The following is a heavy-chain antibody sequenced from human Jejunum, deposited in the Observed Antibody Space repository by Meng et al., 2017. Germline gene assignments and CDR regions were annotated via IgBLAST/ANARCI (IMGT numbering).Heavy chain of an antibody. CDR2: IYWDDDK. D-gene: IGHD6-25*01. CDR1: GFSLRPRTVG. J-gene: IGHJ5*02. CDR3: AHRIAYSSDYNVGWFDP. V-gene: IGHV2-5*02. Sequence: QIHVQDYGPPQVKPTGTLPLTCTFSGFSLRPRTVGVGWLRQPPGKALECLALIYWDDDKRYNPSMKNRLSITKDTSENQVVLTMTNMDPADTATYYCAHRIAYSSDYNVGWFDPWGPGFLVTVSS.